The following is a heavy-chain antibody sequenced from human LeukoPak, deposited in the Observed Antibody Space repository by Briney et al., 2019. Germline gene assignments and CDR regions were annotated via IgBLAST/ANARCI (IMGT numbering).Heavy chain of an antibody. CDR1: GGTFSSYT. CDR3: ARDLGYCSGGSCYPDY. Sequence: SAKVSCKASGGTFSSYTISWVRQAPGQGLEWMGRIIPILGIANYAQKFQGRVTITADKSTSTAYMELSSLRSEDTAVYYCARDLGYCSGGSCYPDYWGQGTLVTVSS. CDR2: IIPILGIA. J-gene: IGHJ4*02. V-gene: IGHV1-69*04. D-gene: IGHD2-15*01.